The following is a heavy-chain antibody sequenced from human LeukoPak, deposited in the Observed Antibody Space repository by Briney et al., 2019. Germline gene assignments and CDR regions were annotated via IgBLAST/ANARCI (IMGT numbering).Heavy chain of an antibody. V-gene: IGHV3-74*01. J-gene: IGHJ4*02. CDR1: GYSFSNYW. CDR3: ARDNGGIDY. CDR2: INNGGSST. Sequence: GGPLRLSCAASGYSFSNYWMHWVRQAPGKGLVWVSHINNGGSSTNYADSVKGRFTVSRDNAKNTLYLQMNSLRAEDTAMYYCARDNGGIDYWGQGALVTVSS. D-gene: IGHD4-23*01.